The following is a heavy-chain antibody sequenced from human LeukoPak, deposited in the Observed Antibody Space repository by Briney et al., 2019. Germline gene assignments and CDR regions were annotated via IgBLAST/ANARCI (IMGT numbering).Heavy chain of an antibody. Sequence: GASVKVSCKASGYTFTSYGISWVRQAPGQGLEWMGWISAYNGNTNYAQKLQGRVTMTTDTSTSTAYMELRSLRSDDTAVYYCARDQFPYCSGGSCRLGTQQNRYNWFDPWGQGTLVTVSS. CDR2: ISAYNGNT. J-gene: IGHJ5*02. D-gene: IGHD2-15*01. CDR3: ARDQFPYCSGGSCRLGTQQNRYNWFDP. V-gene: IGHV1-18*01. CDR1: GYTFTSYG.